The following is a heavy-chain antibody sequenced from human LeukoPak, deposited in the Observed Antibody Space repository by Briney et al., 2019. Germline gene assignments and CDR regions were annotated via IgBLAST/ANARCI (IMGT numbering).Heavy chain of an antibody. J-gene: IGHJ4*02. Sequence: PGGSLRLSCAASGFTFSSYEMNWVRQAPGKGLEWVSYISSSGSTIYYADSVKVRFTISRDNAKNSLYLQMNSLRAEDTAVYYCARAELGILGYYFDYWGQGTLVTVSS. V-gene: IGHV3-48*03. D-gene: IGHD7-27*01. CDR1: GFTFSSYE. CDR2: ISSSGSTI. CDR3: ARAELGILGYYFDY.